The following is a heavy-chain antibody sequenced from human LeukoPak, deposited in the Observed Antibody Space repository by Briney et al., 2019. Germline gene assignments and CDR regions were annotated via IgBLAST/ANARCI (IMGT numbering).Heavy chain of an antibody. CDR1: GYTFTDYY. CDR3: ARGHIVGATTGYYYGMDV. CDR2: INPNSGGT. V-gene: IGHV1-2*04. J-gene: IGHJ6*02. D-gene: IGHD1-26*01. Sequence: ASVKVSCKASGYTFTDYYMQWVRQAPGQGLEWMGWINPNSGGTHYVQKFQGWVTMTRDTSISTAYMELSRLRSDDTAVYYCARGHIVGATTGYYYGMDVWGQGTTVTVSS.